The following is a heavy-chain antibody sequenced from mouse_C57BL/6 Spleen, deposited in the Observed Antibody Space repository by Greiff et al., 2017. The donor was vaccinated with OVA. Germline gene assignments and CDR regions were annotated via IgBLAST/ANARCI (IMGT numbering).Heavy chain of an antibody. CDR2: ISDGGSYT. CDR3: ARDKDYDSSGYAMDY. V-gene: IGHV5-4*01. D-gene: IGHD2-4*01. Sequence: EVHLVESGGGLVKPGGSLKLSCAASGFTFSSYAMSWVRQTPEKRLEWVATISDGGSYTYYPDNVKGRFTISRDNAKNNLYLQMSHLKSEDTAMYYCARDKDYDSSGYAMDYWGQGTSVTVSS. CDR1: GFTFSSYA. J-gene: IGHJ4*01.